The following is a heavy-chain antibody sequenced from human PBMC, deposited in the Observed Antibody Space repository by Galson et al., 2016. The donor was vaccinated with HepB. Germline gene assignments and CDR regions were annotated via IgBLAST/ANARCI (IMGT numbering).Heavy chain of an antibody. CDR2: IYYSGST. CDR1: GGSISNYY. Sequence: TLSLTCTVSGGSISNYYWSWIRQPPGKGLEWIAYIYYSGSTNQNPSLKSRVTISVDTSKNQFSLQLRSVTAADTAVYYCARDRGSAAGFDPWGQGTLVTVSS. V-gene: IGHV4-59*01. D-gene: IGHD6-13*01. J-gene: IGHJ5*02. CDR3: ARDRGSAAGFDP.